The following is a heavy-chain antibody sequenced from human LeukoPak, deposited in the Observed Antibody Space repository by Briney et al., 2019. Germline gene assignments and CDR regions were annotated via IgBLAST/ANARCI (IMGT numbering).Heavy chain of an antibody. J-gene: IGHJ4*02. CDR3: ARERDLGFDWLFVHSQYYFDY. V-gene: IGHV3-21*01. Sequence: PGGSLRLSCAASGFTFSSYWMHWVRQAPGKGLEWVSSISSSSSYIYYADSAKGRFTISRDNAKNSLYLQMNSLRAEDTAVYYCARERDLGFDWLFVHSQYYFDYWGQGTLVTVSS. D-gene: IGHD3-9*01. CDR1: GFTFSSYW. CDR2: ISSSSSYI.